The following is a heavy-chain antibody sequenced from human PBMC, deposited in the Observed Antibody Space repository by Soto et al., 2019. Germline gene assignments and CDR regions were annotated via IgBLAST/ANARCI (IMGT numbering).Heavy chain of an antibody. J-gene: IGHJ4*02. D-gene: IGHD6-6*01. V-gene: IGHV3-48*02. Sequence: GGSLRLSCAASGFTFSTYNMNWVRQAPGKGLEWVSHIRSSGGTVYYADSVKGRFTISRDNAKNSLYLYMNSLRDDDTAVYYCARDGESSSSSDFDYWGQGTLVTVSS. CDR1: GFTFSTYN. CDR2: IRSSGGTV. CDR3: ARDGESSSSSDFDY.